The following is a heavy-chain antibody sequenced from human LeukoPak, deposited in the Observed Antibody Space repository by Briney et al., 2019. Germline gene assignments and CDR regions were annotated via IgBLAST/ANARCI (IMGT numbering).Heavy chain of an antibody. CDR1: GFTFSSYG. CDR3: ARDHDFWSGYFDY. J-gene: IGHJ4*02. D-gene: IGHD3-3*01. V-gene: IGHV3-33*08. CDR2: IWYDGSNK. Sequence: PGGSLRLSCAASGFTFSSYGMHWVRQAPGKGLEWVAVIWYDGSNKYYADSVKGRFTISRDNSKNTLYLQMNSLRAEDTAVYYCARDHDFWSGYFDYWGQGTLVTVSS.